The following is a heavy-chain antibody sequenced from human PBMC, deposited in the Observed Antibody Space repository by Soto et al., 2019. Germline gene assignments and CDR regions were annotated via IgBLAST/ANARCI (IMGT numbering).Heavy chain of an antibody. D-gene: IGHD6-13*01. Sequence: SQTLSVTCSVSGGSISSYYWSWIRQPPGKGLEWIGYIYYSGSTNYNPSLKSRVTISVDTSKNQFSLKLSSVTAADTAVYYCERHPERIAQIGWFDPSGQAPLVTLSS. CDR3: ERHPERIAQIGWFDP. CDR1: GGSISSYY. V-gene: IGHV4-59*01. CDR2: IYYSGST. J-gene: IGHJ5*02.